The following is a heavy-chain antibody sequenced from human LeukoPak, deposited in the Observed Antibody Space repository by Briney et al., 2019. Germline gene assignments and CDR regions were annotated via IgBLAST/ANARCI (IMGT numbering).Heavy chain of an antibody. D-gene: IGHD3-3*01. Sequence: ASVTVSCKASGYTFTSYAMHWVRPAPGQRLEWMGWINAGNGNTKYSQKFQGRVTITRDTSASTAYMELSSLRSEDTAVYYCAREEREIFAIPLPYGMDVWGQGTTVTVSS. CDR1: GYTFTSYA. CDR2: INAGNGNT. J-gene: IGHJ6*02. V-gene: IGHV1-3*01. CDR3: AREEREIFAIPLPYGMDV.